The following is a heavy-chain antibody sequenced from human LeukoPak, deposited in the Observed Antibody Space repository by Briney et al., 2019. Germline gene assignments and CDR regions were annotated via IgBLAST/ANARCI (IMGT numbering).Heavy chain of an antibody. J-gene: IGHJ3*01. CDR1: GFVFSDSS. CDR3: TRLMDMDL. Sequence: GGSLRLSCAASGFVFSDSSIHWVRQAPGKGLEWVGRIRSKTYNSATAYGTSVKDRFIISRDDSKNMAYLQMNSLKTEDTAMYYCTRLMDMDLWGQGTMVTVSS. V-gene: IGHV3-73*01. D-gene: IGHD2-2*03. CDR2: IRSKTYNSAT.